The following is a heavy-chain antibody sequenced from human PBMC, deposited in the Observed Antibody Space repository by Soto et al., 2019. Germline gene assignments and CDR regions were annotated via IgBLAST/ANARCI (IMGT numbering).Heavy chain of an antibody. J-gene: IGHJ6*02. CDR2: ISAYNGNT. D-gene: IGHD6-13*01. V-gene: IGHV1-18*01. CDR1: GYTFTSYG. CDR3: AREGSSSWYIHYYGMDV. Sequence: ASVKVSCKASGYTFTSYGISWVRQAPGQGLEWMGWISAYNGNTNYAQKLQGRVTMTTDTSTSTAYMELRSLRSDDTAVYYCAREGSSSWYIHYYGMDVWGQGTTVTVYS.